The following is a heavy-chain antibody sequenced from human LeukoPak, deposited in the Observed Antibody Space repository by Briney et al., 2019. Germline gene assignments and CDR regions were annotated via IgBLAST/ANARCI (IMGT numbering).Heavy chain of an antibody. Sequence: GRSLRLSCAASGFTFSSYAMHWVRQAPGKGLEWVAVISYDGSNKYYADSVKGRFTISRDNSKNTLYLQMNSLRAEDTAVYYCARGGGSGWYNWFDPWGRGTLVTVSS. D-gene: IGHD6-19*01. V-gene: IGHV3-30*04. CDR2: ISYDGSNK. J-gene: IGHJ5*02. CDR3: ARGGGSGWYNWFDP. CDR1: GFTFSSYA.